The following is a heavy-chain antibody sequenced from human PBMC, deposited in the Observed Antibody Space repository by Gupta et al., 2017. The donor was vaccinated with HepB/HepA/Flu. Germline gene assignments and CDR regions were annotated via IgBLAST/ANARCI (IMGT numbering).Heavy chain of an antibody. CDR2: INHSGST. CDR1: GGSFRGYY. D-gene: IGHD2-2*01. Sequence: QVQLQQWGAGLLTPSETLSLTCAVYGGSFRGYYWSWIRQPPGKGLEWIGEINHSGSTNYNPSLKRRVTISVDTPKNQFSLKLSSVTAADTAVYYCARKGGEYQLPPGRGMDVWGQGTTVTVSS. V-gene: IGHV4-34*01. J-gene: IGHJ6*02. CDR3: ARKGGEYQLPPGRGMDV.